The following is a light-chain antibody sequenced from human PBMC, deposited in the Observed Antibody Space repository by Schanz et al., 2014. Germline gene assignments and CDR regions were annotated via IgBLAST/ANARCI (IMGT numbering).Light chain of an antibody. J-gene: IGLJ3*02. CDR2: DVN. V-gene: IGLV2-11*01. CDR1: SNDIGDYNY. CDR3: SSYTTSDTWV. Sequence: QSVLTQPRSVSGSPGQSVTISCTGTSNDIGDYNYVSWYQQHPGKAPKVMIYDVNKRPSGVPDRFSGSKSGNTASLTISGLQAEDEADYYCSSYTTSDTWVFGGGTKLTVL.